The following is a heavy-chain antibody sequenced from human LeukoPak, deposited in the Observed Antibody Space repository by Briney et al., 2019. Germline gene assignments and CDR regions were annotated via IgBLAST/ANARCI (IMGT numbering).Heavy chain of an antibody. Sequence: GASVKVSCKASGGTFSSYAISWVRQAPGQGLEWMGGIIPIFGTANYAQKFQGRVTITADKSTSTAYMELSSLRSEDTAVYYCARDRTLEHGVLDYWGQGTLVTVSS. CDR3: ARDRTLEHGVLDY. J-gene: IGHJ4*02. V-gene: IGHV1-69*06. D-gene: IGHD1/OR15-1a*01. CDR2: IIPIFGTA. CDR1: GGTFSSYA.